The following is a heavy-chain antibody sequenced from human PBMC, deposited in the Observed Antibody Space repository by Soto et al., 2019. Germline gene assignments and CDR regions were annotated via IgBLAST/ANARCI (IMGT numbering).Heavy chain of an antibody. CDR1: GASVSSSLY. CDR3: ARRIPFGYGMDV. CDR2: MSSCGTS. V-gene: IGHV4-39*07. J-gene: IGHJ6*02. D-gene: IGHD2-21*01. Sequence: PAETLSLTCTVSGASVSSSLYWGGIRQPPGEGLEWVGSMSSCGTSYYNPSLKSRVTISVDTSKNQFSLKLSSVTAADTAVYYGARRIPFGYGMDVWGQGTTVTVSS.